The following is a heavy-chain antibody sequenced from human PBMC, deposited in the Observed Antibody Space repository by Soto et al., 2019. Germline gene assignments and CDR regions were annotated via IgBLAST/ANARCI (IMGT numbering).Heavy chain of an antibody. Sequence: QITLKESGPTLVKPTQTLTLTCTFSGFSLTTSGVGVGWIRQPPGKALEWLALIYWNDDKRYSPSPKSRLTITKDTSKNQVVLTMTNMDPVDTATYYCAHSLGNFWSDYYRAGFDYWGQGTLVTVSS. CDR1: GFSLTTSGVG. J-gene: IGHJ4*02. CDR2: IYWNDDK. D-gene: IGHD3-3*01. V-gene: IGHV2-5*01. CDR3: AHSLGNFWSDYYRAGFDY.